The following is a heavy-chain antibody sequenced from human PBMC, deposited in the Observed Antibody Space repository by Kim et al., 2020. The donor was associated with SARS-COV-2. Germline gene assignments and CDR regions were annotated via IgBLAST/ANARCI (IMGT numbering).Heavy chain of an antibody. V-gene: IGHV3-15*01. CDR3: TTDYERVGEFCDGETCYPASL. CDR2: ISSKADGGTA. CDR1: GFTFTKVW. Sequence: GGSLRLSCAASGFTFTKVWLSWVRQAPGKGLEWVGRISSKADGGTADYAATVKCRITISRDDSKNTLYLQMDGLRAADTAFYHCTTDYERVGEFCDGETCYPASLWGQGTLGTVSS. D-gene: IGHD2-21*01. J-gene: IGHJ1*01.